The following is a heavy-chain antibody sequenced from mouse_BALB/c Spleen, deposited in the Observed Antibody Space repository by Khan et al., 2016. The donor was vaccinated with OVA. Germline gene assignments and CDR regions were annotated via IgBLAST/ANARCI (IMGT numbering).Heavy chain of an antibody. CDR2: INPKNGVT. J-gene: IGHJ4*01. CDR1: GYTFTEYT. D-gene: IGHD3-3*01. Sequence: EVQLQQSGPELVKPGASVKISCKTSGYTFTEYTLHWVKQSHGKSLEWIGVINPKNGVTSYNQKFKGKATVTVDKSSSTAYMDFRSLTSSDSAGYDCGSDAGRNWGQGTSVTVSS. CDR3: GSDAGRN. V-gene: IGHV1-18*01.